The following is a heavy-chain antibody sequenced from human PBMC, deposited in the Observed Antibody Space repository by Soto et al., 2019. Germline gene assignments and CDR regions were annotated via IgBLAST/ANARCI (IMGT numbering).Heavy chain of an antibody. CDR1: VFTFSSYA. D-gene: IGHD6-13*01. Sequence: GGSLRLSCAASVFTFSSYAMSWVRQAPGKGLEWVSAISGSGGSTYYADSVKGRFTISRDNSKNTLYLQMNSLRAEDTAVYYCAKKEQQLVYGWFDPWGQGTLVTVSS. J-gene: IGHJ5*02. CDR3: AKKEQQLVYGWFDP. CDR2: ISGSGGST. V-gene: IGHV3-23*01.